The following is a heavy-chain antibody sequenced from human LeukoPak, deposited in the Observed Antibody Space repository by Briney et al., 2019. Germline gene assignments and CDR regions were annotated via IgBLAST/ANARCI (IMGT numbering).Heavy chain of an antibody. CDR3: ARTDTAMVTYDPGSPFDP. Sequence: SVKVSCKASGGTFSSYAISWVRQAPGQGLEWIGGIIPIFGTANYAQKFQGRVTITADESTSTAYMELSSLRSEDTAVYHCARTDTAMVTYDPGSPFDPWGQGTLVTVSS. V-gene: IGHV1-69*13. CDR1: GGTFSSYA. CDR2: IIPIFGTA. D-gene: IGHD5-18*01. J-gene: IGHJ5*02.